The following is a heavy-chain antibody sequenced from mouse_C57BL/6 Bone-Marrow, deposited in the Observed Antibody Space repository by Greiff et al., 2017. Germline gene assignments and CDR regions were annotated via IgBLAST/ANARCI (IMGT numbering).Heavy chain of an antibody. Sequence: VQLQQPGAELVKPGASVELSCKASGYTFTSYWMQWVKQRPGQGLEWIGEIDPSDSYTNYNQKFKGKATLTVDTSSSTAYMQLSSLTSEDSAVYYCARRRDWEDYWGQGTSVTVSS. CDR1: GYTFTSYW. D-gene: IGHD4-1*01. V-gene: IGHV1-50*01. CDR2: IDPSDSYT. J-gene: IGHJ4*01. CDR3: ARRRDWEDY.